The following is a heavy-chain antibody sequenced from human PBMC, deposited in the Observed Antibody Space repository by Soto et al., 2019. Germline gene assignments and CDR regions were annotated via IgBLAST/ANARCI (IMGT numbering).Heavy chain of an antibody. CDR3: ARDTSGWSLNGLDV. D-gene: IGHD6-19*01. V-gene: IGHV1-46*01. J-gene: IGHJ6*02. CDR1: GSAITRYY. Sequence: QVDLVQSGAEVKKPGASVTISCKASGSAITRYYIHWVRQAPGRGLGWMGIINPGGGSASYAQKFRDRVTIDKDTSTGTVYMDLRSLRTEDTAVYYCARDTSGWSLNGLDVWGQGTTVNVSS. CDR2: INPGGGSA.